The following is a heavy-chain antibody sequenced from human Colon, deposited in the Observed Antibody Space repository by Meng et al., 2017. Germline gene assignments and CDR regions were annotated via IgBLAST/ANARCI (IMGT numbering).Heavy chain of an antibody. J-gene: IGHJ4*02. V-gene: IGHV3-30*01. CDR3: ARDMVRGVPDYFDY. CDR1: GFTFSNYA. CDR2: ISYDGGTK. D-gene: IGHD3-10*01. Sequence: GESLKISCAASGFTFSNYAMHWVRQAPGKGLEWVAVISYDGGTKIYAASVKGRFTISRDDSKSTLYLQMNNLRAEDTAVYYCARDMVRGVPDYFDYWGQGTLVTGAS.